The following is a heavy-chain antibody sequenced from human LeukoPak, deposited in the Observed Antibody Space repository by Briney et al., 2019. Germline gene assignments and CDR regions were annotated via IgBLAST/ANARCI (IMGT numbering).Heavy chain of an antibody. CDR1: GFTFVDYG. D-gene: IGHD3-3*02. Sequence: GGSLRLSCATSGFTFVDYGLSWVRRAPGKGLEWLCAINYDGAITDYADSVKGRFTISRDNAKNSLYLRMDSLRAEDTALYYCARDRLGPSFSVSHFDLWGQGTLVTVSS. CDR3: ARDRLGPSFSVSHFDL. CDR2: INYDGAIT. V-gene: IGHV3-20*04. J-gene: IGHJ4*02.